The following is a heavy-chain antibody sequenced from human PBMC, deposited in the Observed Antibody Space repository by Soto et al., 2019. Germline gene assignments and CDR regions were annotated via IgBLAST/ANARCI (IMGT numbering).Heavy chain of an antibody. Sequence: GEALKISCKGSGYSVSTYFSNWVRQMPGKGLEWMGRIDPSDSNTNYNPSFQVHVTIPVDKSISTAYLQWSTLKASDTAIYYCASPTVPYGSNSYGMDVGGQGTTVTVS. CDR3: ASPTVPYGSNSYGMDV. J-gene: IGHJ6*02. D-gene: IGHD4-17*01. CDR1: GYSVSTYF. V-gene: IGHV5-10-1*01. CDR2: IDPSDSNT.